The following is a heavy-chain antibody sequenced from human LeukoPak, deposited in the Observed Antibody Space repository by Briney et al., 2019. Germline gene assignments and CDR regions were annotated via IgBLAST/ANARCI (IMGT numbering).Heavy chain of an antibody. Sequence: PGGSLRLSCAASGFTFSSYGMHWVRQAPGKGLEWVAVIWYDGSNKYYADSVKGRFTISRDNSKNTLYLQMNSLRAEDTAVYSCAKDLTTGTLSFDYWGQGTLVTVSS. CDR2: IWYDGSNK. CDR1: GFTFSSYG. V-gene: IGHV3-33*06. J-gene: IGHJ4*02. D-gene: IGHD1-1*01. CDR3: AKDLTTGTLSFDY.